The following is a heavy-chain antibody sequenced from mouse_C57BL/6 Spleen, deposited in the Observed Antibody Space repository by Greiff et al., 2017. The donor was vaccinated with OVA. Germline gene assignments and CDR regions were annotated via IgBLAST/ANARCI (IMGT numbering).Heavy chain of an antibody. Sequence: EVKLMESGGDLVKPGGSLKLSCAASGFTFSSYGMSWVRQTPDKRLEWVATISSGGSYTYYPDSVKGRFTISRDNAKNTLYLQMSSLKSEDTAMYYCARDVYDYDGGYAMDYWGQGTSVTVSS. CDR1: GFTFSSYG. J-gene: IGHJ4*01. D-gene: IGHD2-4*01. CDR2: ISSGGSYT. CDR3: ARDVYDYDGGYAMDY. V-gene: IGHV5-6*01.